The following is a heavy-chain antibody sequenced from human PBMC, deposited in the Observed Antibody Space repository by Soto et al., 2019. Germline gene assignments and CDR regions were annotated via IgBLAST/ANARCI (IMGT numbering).Heavy chain of an antibody. CDR2: IKQDGSEK. V-gene: IGHV3-7*01. Sequence: GGSLRLSCAASGFTFSSYWMSWVRQAPGKGLEWVANIKQDGSEKYYVDSVKGRFTISRDNAKNSLYLQINSLRAEDTAVYYCARDFWGIYDFWSGLNIWGQGTMVTVSS. D-gene: IGHD3-3*01. CDR1: GFTFSSYW. CDR3: ARDFWGIYDFWSGLNI. J-gene: IGHJ3*02.